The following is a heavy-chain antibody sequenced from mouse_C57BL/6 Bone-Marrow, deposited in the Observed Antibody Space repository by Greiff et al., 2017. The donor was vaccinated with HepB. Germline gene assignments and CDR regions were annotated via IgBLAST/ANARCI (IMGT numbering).Heavy chain of an antibody. V-gene: IGHV1-81*01. CDR3: ARRVITTVVATSWYFDV. CDR2: IYPRSGNT. CDR1: GYTFTSYG. Sequence: QVQLQQSGAELARPGASVKLSCKASGYTFTSYGISWVKQRTGQGLEWIGEIYPRSGNTYYNEKFKGKATLTADKSSSTAYIELRRLTSEDSAVYFCARRVITTVVATSWYFDVWGTGTTVTVSS. J-gene: IGHJ1*03. D-gene: IGHD1-1*01.